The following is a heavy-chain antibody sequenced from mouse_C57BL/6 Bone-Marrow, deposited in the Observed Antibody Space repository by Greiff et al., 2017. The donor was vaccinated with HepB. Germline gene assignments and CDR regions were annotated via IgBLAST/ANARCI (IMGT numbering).Heavy chain of an antibody. J-gene: IGHJ4*01. CDR3: ARSLITTVVSYYAMDY. Sequence: QVHVKQPGAELVKPGASVKLSCKASGYTFTSYWMQWVKQRPGQGLEWIGEIDPSDSYTNYNQKFKGKATLTVDTSSSTAYMQLSSLTSEDSVVYYCARSLITTVVSYYAMDYWGQGTSGTVSS. CDR1: GYTFTSYW. V-gene: IGHV1-50*01. D-gene: IGHD1-1*01. CDR2: IDPSDSYT.